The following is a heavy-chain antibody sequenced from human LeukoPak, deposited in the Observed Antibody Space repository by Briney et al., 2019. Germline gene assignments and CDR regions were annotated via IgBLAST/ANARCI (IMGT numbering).Heavy chain of an antibody. CDR2: IYYSGST. J-gene: IGHJ6*04. V-gene: IGHV4-59*01. D-gene: IGHD1-1*01. CDR3: ARANWSYGMDV. Sequence: SETLSLTCTVSGGSISSYYWSWIRQPPGKRLEWIGYIYYSGSTNYNPSLKSRVTISVDTSKNQFSLKLSSVTAADTAVYYCARANWSYGMDVWGKGTTVTVSS. CDR1: GGSISSYY.